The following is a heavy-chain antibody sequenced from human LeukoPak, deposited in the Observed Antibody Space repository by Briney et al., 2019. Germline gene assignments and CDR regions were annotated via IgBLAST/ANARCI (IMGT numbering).Heavy chain of an antibody. CDR2: ISGSGGST. Sequence: GGSLRLSCAASGFTFSSYGMSWVRQAPGKGLEWVSAISGSGGSTYYADSVKGRFTISRDNAKNALYLQMNSLRAEDTAVYYCAKDLHYGSADYWGQGTLVTVSS. CDR3: AKDLHYGSADY. J-gene: IGHJ4*02. V-gene: IGHV3-23*01. CDR1: GFTFSSYG. D-gene: IGHD3-10*01.